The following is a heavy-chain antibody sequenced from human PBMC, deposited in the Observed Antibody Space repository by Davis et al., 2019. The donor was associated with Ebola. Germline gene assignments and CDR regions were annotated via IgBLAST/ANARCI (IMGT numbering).Heavy chain of an antibody. Sequence: PGGSLRLSCATSGFTFNTYSLNWVRQPTGKGLEWVASVSTSTSVDYADPVKGRYTSPRDNAENSVYLQRNSLRVDDTAVYYCARDSLGVAAGPDAWGQGTLVTVSS. V-gene: IGHV3-21*06. CDR3: ARDSLGVAAGPDA. J-gene: IGHJ5*02. CDR2: VSTSTSV. CDR1: GFTFNTYS. D-gene: IGHD6-13*01.